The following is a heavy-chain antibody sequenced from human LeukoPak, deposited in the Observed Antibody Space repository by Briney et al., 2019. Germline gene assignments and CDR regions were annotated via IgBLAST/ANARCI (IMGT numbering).Heavy chain of an antibody. J-gene: IGHJ6*02. D-gene: IGHD2-15*01. CDR2: ISASGGTT. CDR1: GFHFSLHA. V-gene: IGHV3-23*01. Sequence: GGSLRHSYPASGFHFSLHAKTWPRQAPGKGLEWISVISASGGTTHYADSVKGRFTISRDNSKNTLYLRVNSLGAEDTAAYFCARYCAGGRCLSGAMASVCHGIVCWGQGTTVTVSS. CDR3: ARYCAGGRCLSGAMASVCHGIVC.